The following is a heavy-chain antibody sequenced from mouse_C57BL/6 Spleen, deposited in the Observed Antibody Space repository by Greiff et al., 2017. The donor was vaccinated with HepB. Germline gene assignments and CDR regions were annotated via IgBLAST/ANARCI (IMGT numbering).Heavy chain of an antibody. Sequence: VQLQQPGAELVKPGASVKLSCKASGYTFTSYWMQWVNQRPGQGLEWIGEIDPSDSYTNYNQKFKGKATLTVDTSSSTAYMQLSSLTSEDSAVYYCAMGDYDGFDYWGQGTTLTVSS. CDR2: IDPSDSYT. D-gene: IGHD2-4*01. CDR1: GYTFTSYW. V-gene: IGHV1-50*01. J-gene: IGHJ2*01. CDR3: AMGDYDGFDY.